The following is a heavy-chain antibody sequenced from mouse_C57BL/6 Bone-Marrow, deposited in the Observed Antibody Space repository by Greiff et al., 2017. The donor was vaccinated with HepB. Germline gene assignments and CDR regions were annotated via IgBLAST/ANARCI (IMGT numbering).Heavy chain of an antibody. V-gene: IGHV1-53*01. Sequence: QVHVKQPGTELVKPGASVKLSCKASGYTFTSYWMHWVKQRPGQGLEWIGNINPSNGGTNYNEKFKSKATLTVDKSSSTAYMQLSSLTSEDSAVYYCARGWLLRNFDVWGTGTTVTVSS. CDR2: INPSNGGT. CDR1: GYTFTSYW. D-gene: IGHD2-3*01. CDR3: ARGWLLRNFDV. J-gene: IGHJ1*03.